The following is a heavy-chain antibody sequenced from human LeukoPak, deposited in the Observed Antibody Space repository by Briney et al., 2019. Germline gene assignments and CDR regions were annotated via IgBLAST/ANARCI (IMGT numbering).Heavy chain of an antibody. V-gene: IGHV1-46*01. CDR2: INPTGDST. J-gene: IGHJ5*02. D-gene: IGHD6-19*01. CDR3: ARDLPGGPKLFPYSSGWYRFDP. CDR1: GYTFTSYY. Sequence: ASVKVSCKASGYTFTSYYMHWVRQAPGQGLEWMGLINPTGDSTGCAQKFQGRVTMTRDMSTSTDYLELSSLRSEDTATYYCARDLPGGPKLFPYSSGWYRFDPWGQGTLVTVSS.